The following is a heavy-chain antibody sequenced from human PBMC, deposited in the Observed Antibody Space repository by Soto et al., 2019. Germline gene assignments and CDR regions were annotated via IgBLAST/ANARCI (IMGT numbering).Heavy chain of an antibody. CDR1: GYTFTNFA. Sequence: VRASSKASGYTFTNFAMPWVRQAPGQRLEGMGWINADYDKTKYSQKFQGRVTITRDTFASTAYMELSSLRAEDTAVYYCARVGAAAGPYYFDNWGQGTLVTVSS. CDR3: ARVGAAAGPYYFDN. CDR2: INADYDKT. J-gene: IGHJ4*02. V-gene: IGHV1-3*01. D-gene: IGHD6-13*01.